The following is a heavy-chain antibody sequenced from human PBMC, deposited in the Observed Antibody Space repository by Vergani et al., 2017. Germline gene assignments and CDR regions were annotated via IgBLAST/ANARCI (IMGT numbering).Heavy chain of an antibody. V-gene: IGHV3-33*01. Sequence: QVQLVESGGGVVQPGRSLRPSCAAPGFTFNQYGMHWVRQAPGKGLEWVAVTWYDGNNKQYADSVKGRLTISRDNSKSTMYLQMNSLRDEDTGVYYCARDLQLLYNRFDPWGQGTLVTVSS. J-gene: IGHJ5*02. D-gene: IGHD1-14*01. CDR2: TWYDGNNK. CDR3: ARDLQLLYNRFDP. CDR1: GFTFNQYG.